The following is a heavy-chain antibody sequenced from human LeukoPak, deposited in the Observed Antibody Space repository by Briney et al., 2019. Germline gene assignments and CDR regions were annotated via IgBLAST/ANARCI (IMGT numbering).Heavy chain of an antibody. Sequence: GGSLRLSCAASGFTFSSSAMSWVRQAPGKGLEWVSAISNNGGYTYYADSVKGRFTISRDNSKNTLYLQMNSLRAEDTAVYYCAKDPSGDYYYYGMDVWGQGTTVTVSS. V-gene: IGHV3-23*01. CDR2: ISNNGGYT. J-gene: IGHJ6*02. D-gene: IGHD1-14*01. CDR3: AKDPSGDYYYYGMDV. CDR1: GFTFSSSA.